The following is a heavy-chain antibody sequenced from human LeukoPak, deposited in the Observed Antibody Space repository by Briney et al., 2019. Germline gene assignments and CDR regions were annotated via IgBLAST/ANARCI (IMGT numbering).Heavy chain of an antibody. D-gene: IGHD4-23*01. CDR1: GFTFSSHA. CDR3: ARGSVVTFDY. V-gene: IGHV3-23*01. Sequence: GGSLRLSCAASGFTFSSHAMNWVRQTPGKGLEWVSALSGSGGSTYYADSVKGRFTISRDNSKNTLYLQMNSLRAEDTAVYYCARGSVVTFDYWGQGTLVTVSS. J-gene: IGHJ4*02. CDR2: LSGSGGST.